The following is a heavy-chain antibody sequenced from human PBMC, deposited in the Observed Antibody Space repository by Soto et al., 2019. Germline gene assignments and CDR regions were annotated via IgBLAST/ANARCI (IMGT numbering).Heavy chain of an antibody. CDR2: INSDGGTT. V-gene: IGHV3-74*01. J-gene: IGHJ4*02. D-gene: IGHD6-19*01. CDR3: YIYTSGWS. Sequence: EVQLVESGGGLVQPGGSLRLSCAASGFTFSSYWMHWVRQAPGKGLVWVSRINSDGGTTNYADSVKGRFTISRDNAKNTLYLQINSLRAEDTAVYYCYIYTSGWSWGQGTLVTVSS. CDR1: GFTFSSYW.